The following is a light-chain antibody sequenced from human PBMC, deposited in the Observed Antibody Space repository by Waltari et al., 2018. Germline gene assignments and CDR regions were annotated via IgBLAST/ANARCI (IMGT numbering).Light chain of an antibody. Sequence: QSVLTQPPSASGTPGQWVTISCSGSSPNIGSNPVNWYQQLPGTAPKPLIYSNNQRPSGVPDRFSGSKSGTSASLAISGLQSEDEADYYCAAWDDSLNGPVFGGGTKLTVL. CDR1: SPNIGSNP. CDR2: SNN. V-gene: IGLV1-44*01. J-gene: IGLJ3*02. CDR3: AAWDDSLNGPV.